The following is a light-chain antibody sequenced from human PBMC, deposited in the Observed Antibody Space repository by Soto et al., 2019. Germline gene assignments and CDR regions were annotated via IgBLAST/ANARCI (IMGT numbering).Light chain of an antibody. CDR2: EVS. CDR1: SGDVGGYNS. J-gene: IGLJ1*01. CDR3: SSYTTSSTLLYV. Sequence: QSALTQPASVSGSPGQWITISCTGTSGDVGGYNSVSWYQQHPGKAPKLMIYEVSNRPSGVSNRFSGSKSGNTASLTISGLQAEDEADYYCSSYTTSSTLLYVFGTGTKVTVL. V-gene: IGLV2-14*01.